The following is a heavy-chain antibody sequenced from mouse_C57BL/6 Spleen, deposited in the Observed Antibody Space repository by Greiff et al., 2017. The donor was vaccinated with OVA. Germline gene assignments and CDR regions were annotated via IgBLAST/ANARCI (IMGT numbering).Heavy chain of an antibody. CDR3: AREGEYGAPSY. V-gene: IGHV1-52*01. J-gene: IGHJ2*01. CDR2: IDPSDSET. CDR1: GYTFTSYW. D-gene: IGHD1-1*02. Sequence: VQLQQSGAELVRPGSSVKLSCKASGYTFTSYWMHWVKQRPIQGLEWIGNIDPSDSETHYNQKFKDKATLTVDKSSSTAYMQLSSLTSEDSAVYYCAREGEYGAPSYWGQGTTLTVSS.